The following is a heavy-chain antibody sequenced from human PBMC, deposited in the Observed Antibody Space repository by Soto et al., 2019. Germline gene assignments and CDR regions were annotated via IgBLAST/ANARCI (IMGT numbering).Heavy chain of an antibody. J-gene: IGHJ1*01. CDR3: AKSLAVIGINRVDAAF. Sequence: KGLEWVSAISGSGGSTYYADSVKGRFTISRDNSKNTLYLKMNSLRAEDTAVYYFAKSLAVIGINRVDAAFWGQGTLVIVSS. CDR2: ISGSGGST. D-gene: IGHD6-19*01. V-gene: IGHV3-23*01.